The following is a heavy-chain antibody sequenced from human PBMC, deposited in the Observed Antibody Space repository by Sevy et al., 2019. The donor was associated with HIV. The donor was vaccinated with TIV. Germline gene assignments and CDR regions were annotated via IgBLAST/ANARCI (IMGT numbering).Heavy chain of an antibody. CDR1: GDTFGNYA. D-gene: IGHD5-12*01. Sequence: SVKVSCKASGDTFGNYAIAWVRQAPGQGLEWVEGIIPVFGSANSAQKFQDRVTITADVSTSTAYMELRRLRSEDTAVYYCARSNPDGYNYSYYYGMDVWGQGTTVTVS. V-gene: IGHV1-69*13. CDR3: ARSNPDGYNYSYYYGMDV. CDR2: IIPVFGSA. J-gene: IGHJ6*02.